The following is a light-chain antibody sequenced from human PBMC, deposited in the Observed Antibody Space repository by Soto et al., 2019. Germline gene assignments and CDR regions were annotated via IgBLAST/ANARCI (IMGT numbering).Light chain of an antibody. J-gene: IGKJ4*01. Sequence: DIHLTQSPSFLSASVGDRVTITCRASQGISHYVAWYQQKPGKAPKLLIYAAVVLQGGIPSRFSGSGSATEFILTISGLQPEDFATYYCQQVNYSPFPFGGGTRVEIK. CDR2: AAV. CDR1: QGISHY. CDR3: QQVNYSPFP. V-gene: IGKV1-9*01.